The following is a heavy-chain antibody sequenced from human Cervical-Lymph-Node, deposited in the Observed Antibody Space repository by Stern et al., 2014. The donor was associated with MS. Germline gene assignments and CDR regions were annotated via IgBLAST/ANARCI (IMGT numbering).Heavy chain of an antibody. CDR1: GGTFSKFP. Sequence: VQLVESGAEVTKPGSSVKVSCKASGGTFSKFPSSWVRQAPGQGLEWMGGIFPVLGPPTYAQEFRGRVTITADVFTSTVYMELSSLRSDDTAVYYCALSSETSDRWYSLGYDLWGQGTLVTVSS. J-gene: IGHJ5*02. D-gene: IGHD6-13*01. CDR2: IFPVLGPP. CDR3: ALSSETSDRWYSLGYDL. V-gene: IGHV1-69*01.